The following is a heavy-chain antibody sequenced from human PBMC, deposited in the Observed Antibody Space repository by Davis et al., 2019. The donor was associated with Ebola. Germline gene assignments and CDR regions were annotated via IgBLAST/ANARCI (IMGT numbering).Heavy chain of an antibody. CDR1: GDSVSSGG. CDR3: ARGWLRAGMDV. J-gene: IGHJ6*04. CDR2: TYYSSKWYN. D-gene: IGHD5-18*01. Sequence: LRLSCAISGDSVSSGGWNWIRQSPSSGLEWLGRTYYSSKWYNDYAVSVKSRITINPDTSKNQFSLQLNSVTPEDTALYYCARGWLRAGMDVWGEGTTVIVSS. V-gene: IGHV6-1*01.